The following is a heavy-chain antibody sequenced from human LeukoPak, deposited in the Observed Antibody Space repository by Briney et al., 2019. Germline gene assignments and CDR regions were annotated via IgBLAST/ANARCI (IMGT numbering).Heavy chain of an antibody. CDR2: ISSSSSYI. Sequence: PGGSLRLSCAAPGFTFSSYSMNWVRQAPGKGLEWVSSISSSSSYIYYADSVKGRFTISRDNAKNSLYLQMNSLRAEDTAVYYCARETRTHIAAAGTFWFDPWGQGTLVTVSS. V-gene: IGHV3-21*01. D-gene: IGHD6-13*01. CDR1: GFTFSSYS. CDR3: ARETRTHIAAAGTFWFDP. J-gene: IGHJ5*02.